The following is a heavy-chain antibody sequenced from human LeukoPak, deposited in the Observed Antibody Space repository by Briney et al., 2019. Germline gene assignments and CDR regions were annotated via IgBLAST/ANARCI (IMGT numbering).Heavy chain of an antibody. CDR3: ARRSMYYDFWSGYNWFDP. J-gene: IGHJ5*02. CDR1: GGSISSSSYY. V-gene: IGHV4-39*07. D-gene: IGHD3-3*01. Sequence: SETLSLTRTVSGGSISSSSYYWGWIRQPPGKGLEWIGSIYYSGSTYYNPSLKSRVTISVDTSKNQFSLKLSSVTAADTAVYYCARRSMYYDFWSGYNWFDPWGQGTLVTVSS. CDR2: IYYSGST.